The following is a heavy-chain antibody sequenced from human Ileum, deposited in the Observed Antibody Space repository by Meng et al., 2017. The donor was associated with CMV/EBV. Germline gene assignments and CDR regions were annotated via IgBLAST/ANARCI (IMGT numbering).Heavy chain of an antibody. CDR3: TKHPFSTSVT. Sequence: QGKRVESAARVCQPWGSLSLSCSVYGFFFSHYHMNWLRWAPGMGPQWLAFIYRDSRHKEYLSFVTGRFHISRENSYMTMYMQMNSLRVEDTALYFCTKHPFSTSVTWGQGTLVTVFS. CDR2: IYRDSRHK. V-gene: IGHV3-30*02. D-gene: IGHD2-2*01. J-gene: IGHJ5*02. CDR1: GFFFSHYH.